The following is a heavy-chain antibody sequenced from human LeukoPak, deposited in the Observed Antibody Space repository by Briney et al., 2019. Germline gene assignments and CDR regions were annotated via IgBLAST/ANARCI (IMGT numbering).Heavy chain of an antibody. CDR1: GFTFSSYG. D-gene: IGHD2-21*01. CDR3: AREYCGGDCYLPDAFDI. CDR2: IWYDGSNK. V-gene: IGHV3-33*01. Sequence: GGSLRLSCAASGFTFSSYGMHWVRQAPGKGLEWVAVIWYDGSNKYYADSVKGRFTISRDNSKNTLYLQMNSLRAEDTAVYYCAREYCGGDCYLPDAFDIWGQGQWSPSLQ. J-gene: IGHJ3*02.